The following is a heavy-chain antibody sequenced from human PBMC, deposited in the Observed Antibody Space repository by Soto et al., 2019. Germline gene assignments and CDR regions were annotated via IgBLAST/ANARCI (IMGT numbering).Heavy chain of an antibody. CDR1: GYTFTAYC. Sequence: QVHLVQSGAEVKKSGASVKVSCEASGYTFTAYCVHWVRQAPGQGLEWMGWINPNSGGTNYAQRFQGRVAMTTDTSTNTAYMELNILKSDDTALYFCARSSGTYSDFDYWGQGTQVTVSS. V-gene: IGHV1-2*02. D-gene: IGHD1-26*01. CDR3: ARSSGTYSDFDY. J-gene: IGHJ4*01. CDR2: INPNSGGT.